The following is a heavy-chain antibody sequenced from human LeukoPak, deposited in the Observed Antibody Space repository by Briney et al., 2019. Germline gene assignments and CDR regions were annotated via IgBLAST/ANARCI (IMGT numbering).Heavy chain of an antibody. J-gene: IGHJ5*02. CDR3: ARLRAVALYNWFDP. CDR2: IYPGDSDT. CDR1: GYSFTSYW. D-gene: IGHD6-19*01. V-gene: IGHV5-51*01. Sequence: GESLKISCKGSGYSFTSYWIGWVRQMPGKGLEWMGIIYPGDSDTRYSPSFQAQVTISADKSISTAYLQWSSLKASDTAMYHCARLRAVALYNWFDPWGQGTLVTVSS.